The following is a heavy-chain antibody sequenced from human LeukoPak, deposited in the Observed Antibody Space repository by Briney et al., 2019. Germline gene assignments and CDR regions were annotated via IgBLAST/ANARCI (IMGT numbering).Heavy chain of an antibody. CDR2: IYHSGST. CDR3: ARGGWPFDY. Sequence: SETLSLTCTVSGYSISSGYYWGWIRQPPGKGLEWIGSIYHSGSTYYSPSLKSRVTISVDTSKNQFSLKLSSVTAADTAVYYCARGGWPFDYWGQGTLVTVSS. D-gene: IGHD6-19*01. CDR1: GYSISSGYY. J-gene: IGHJ4*02. V-gene: IGHV4-38-2*02.